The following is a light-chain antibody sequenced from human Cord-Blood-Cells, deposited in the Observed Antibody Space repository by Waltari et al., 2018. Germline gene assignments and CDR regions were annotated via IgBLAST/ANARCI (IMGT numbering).Light chain of an antibody. J-gene: IGLJ1*01. V-gene: IGLV1-47*01. CDR1: SSNIGSNY. CDR3: AAWDDSLSGPV. Sequence: SVLTQLPAASGTPGQRATLSCSGSSSNIGSNYVNWYQQLPGTAPKLLIYRNNQRPSGVPDRFSGSKSGTSASLAISGLRSEDEADYYCAAWDDSLSGPVFGTGTKVTVL. CDR2: RNN.